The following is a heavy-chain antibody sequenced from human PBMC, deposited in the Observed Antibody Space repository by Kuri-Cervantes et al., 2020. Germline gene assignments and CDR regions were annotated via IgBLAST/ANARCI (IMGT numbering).Heavy chain of an antibody. Sequence: SETLSLTCAVYGGSSSDYYWSWIRQPPGMGLEWIGEINHSGSTSYNPSLKSRVTLSVDTSKNQFSLRLTSVTAADTAVYYCARGKFRRAAAPPLDFRARLTWFDPWGQGTLVTVSS. CDR3: ARGKFRRAAAPPLDFRARLTWFDP. J-gene: IGHJ5*02. CDR2: INHSGST. D-gene: IGHD6-13*01. V-gene: IGHV4-34*01. CDR1: GGSSSDYY.